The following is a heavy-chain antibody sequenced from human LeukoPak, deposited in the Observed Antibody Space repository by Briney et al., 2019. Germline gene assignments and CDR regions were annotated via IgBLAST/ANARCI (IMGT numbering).Heavy chain of an antibody. V-gene: IGHV3-21*01. CDR3: ARRPPVQLERSFDY. CDR2: ISSSSRHI. J-gene: IGHJ4*02. CDR1: GFTFNSYS. Sequence: PGGSLRLSCAASGFTFNSYSMNWVRQAPGKGLEWVSSISSSSRHIYYADSVKGRFTISRDNAKNSLYLQMNSLRAEDTAVYYCARRPPVQLERSFDYWGQGTLVTVSS. D-gene: IGHD1-1*01.